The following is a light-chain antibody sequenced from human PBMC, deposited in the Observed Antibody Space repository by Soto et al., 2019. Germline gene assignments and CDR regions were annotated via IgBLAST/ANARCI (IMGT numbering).Light chain of an antibody. CDR2: AAS. V-gene: IGKV1-39*01. J-gene: IGKJ2*01. Sequence: DIQMNQSPSSLSASVGDRVTITCRASQSISTYLSWYRQRPGKAPKLLIYAASSLQSGVPSRFSGSGSGTDFTLTISSLQPEDFATYYCQQSYSNPRTFGQGTKLEIK. CDR3: QQSYSNPRT. CDR1: QSISTY.